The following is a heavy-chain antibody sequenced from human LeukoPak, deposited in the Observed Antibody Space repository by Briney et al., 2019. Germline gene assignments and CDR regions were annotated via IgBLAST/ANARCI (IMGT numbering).Heavy chain of an antibody. CDR3: SRQVETAMVNNYCES. CDR1: GGSISRYY. CDR2: IYYSGST. V-gene: IGHV4-59*08. D-gene: IGHD5-18*01. J-gene: IGHJ4*02. Sequence: SETLSLTCTVSGGSISRYYWSWIRQPPGKGLEWIGNIYYSGSTNYNPSLKSRVSLSVDTSKNQFSLKMSSLTAAETAVYYCSRQVETAMVNNYCESWGEGTVVTVSS.